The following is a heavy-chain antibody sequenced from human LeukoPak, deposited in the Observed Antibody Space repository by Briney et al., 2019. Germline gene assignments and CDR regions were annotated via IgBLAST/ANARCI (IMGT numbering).Heavy chain of an antibody. V-gene: IGHV1-46*01. CDR2: INPSGGST. CDR3: ASFDCSSTSCYRLNYYYYGMDV. J-gene: IGHJ6*02. CDR1: GYTFTSYY. D-gene: IGHD2-2*02. Sequence: ASVKVSCKASGYTFTSYYMHWVRQAPGQGLEWMGIINPSGGSTSYAQKFQGRVTMTRDTSTSTVYMELSSLRSEDTAVYYCASFDCSSTSCYRLNYYYYGMDVWGQGTTVTVSS.